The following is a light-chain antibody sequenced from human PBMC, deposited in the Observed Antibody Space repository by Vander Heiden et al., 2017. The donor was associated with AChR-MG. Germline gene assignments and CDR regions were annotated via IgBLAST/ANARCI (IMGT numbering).Light chain of an antibody. J-gene: IGKJ4*01. Sequence: AIRITQSPSSLPASTGDRVTIPCPASQGISSYLAWYQQKPGKAPKLLIYAASTLQSGVPSRFSGSGSGTDFTLTISCLQSEDFATYYCQQYYSYPRTFGGGTKVEIK. V-gene: IGKV1-8*01. CDR3: QQYYSYPRT. CDR1: QGISSY. CDR2: AAS.